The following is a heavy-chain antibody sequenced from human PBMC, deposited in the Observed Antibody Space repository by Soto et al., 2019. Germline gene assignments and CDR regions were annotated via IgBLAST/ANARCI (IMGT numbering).Heavy chain of an antibody. CDR2: IHEDGSET. D-gene: IGHD3-22*01. J-gene: IGHJ4*02. Sequence: GGSLRLSCAASGFTFSNFWMSWVRQAPGQGLEWVANIHEDGSETYYVDSVKGRFTISRDNAKNSLYLQMNSLRVEDTAVYYCAREKSAGYYIDYWGQGTLVTVSS. V-gene: IGHV3-7*01. CDR3: AREKSAGYYIDY. CDR1: GFTFSNFW.